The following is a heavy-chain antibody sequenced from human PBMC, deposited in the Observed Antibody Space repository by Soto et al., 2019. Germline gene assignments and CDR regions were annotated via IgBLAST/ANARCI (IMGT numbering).Heavy chain of an antibody. J-gene: IGHJ6*02. D-gene: IGHD2-15*01. CDR3: ARPGGDCSGGSCYSGMDV. V-gene: IGHV3-33*01. CDR1: GFTFSSYG. Sequence: QVQLVESGGGVVQPGRSLRLSCAASGFTFSSYGMHWVRQAPGKGLEWVAVIWYDGSNKYYADSVKGRFTISRDNSKNTLYLQMTSLRAEDTAVYYCARPGGDCSGGSCYSGMDVWGQGTTVTVSS. CDR2: IWYDGSNK.